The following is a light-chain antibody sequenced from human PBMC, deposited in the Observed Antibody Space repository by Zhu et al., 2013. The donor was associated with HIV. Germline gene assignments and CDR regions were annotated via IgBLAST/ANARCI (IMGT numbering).Light chain of an antibody. J-gene: IGKJ2*01. V-gene: IGKV4-1*01. CDR1: QSVLYSSNNKNY. CDR3: QQYNDWPQT. CDR2: WAS. Sequence: DIVMTQSPDSLAVSLGETATINCMSSQSVLYSSNNKNYLAWYQQKPGQPPNLLIYWASTRESGVPDRFSGSGSGTEFTLTISSLQSEDFALYYCQQYNDWPQTFGQGTKLQIK.